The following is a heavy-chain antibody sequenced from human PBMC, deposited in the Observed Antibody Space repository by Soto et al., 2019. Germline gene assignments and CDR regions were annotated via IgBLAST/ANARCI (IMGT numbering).Heavy chain of an antibody. Sequence: QVQLVESGGGLVKPGGSLRLSCAASGFTFSDYYMSWIRQAPGKGLEWVSYISSSSSYTNYADSVKGRFTISRDNAKNSLYLQMNSLRAEDTAVYYCARAHAGGIAVAGTFVYWGQGTLVTVSS. D-gene: IGHD6-19*01. CDR3: ARAHAGGIAVAGTFVY. J-gene: IGHJ4*02. CDR1: GFTFSDYY. CDR2: ISSSSSYT. V-gene: IGHV3-11*05.